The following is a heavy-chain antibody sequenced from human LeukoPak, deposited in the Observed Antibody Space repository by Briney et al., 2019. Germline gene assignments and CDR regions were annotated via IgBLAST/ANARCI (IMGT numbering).Heavy chain of an antibody. Sequence: ASVKVSCKASGYRFTGYHIHWVRQAPGQGLEWMGWINPNSGGTKYAQKFQGRVTMTRDTSTSTAYMELRSLRSDDTAVYYCASGDYGDPPLNYWGQGTLVTVSS. D-gene: IGHD4/OR15-4a*01. CDR1: GYRFTGYH. CDR2: INPNSGGT. CDR3: ASGDYGDPPLNY. J-gene: IGHJ4*02. V-gene: IGHV1-2*02.